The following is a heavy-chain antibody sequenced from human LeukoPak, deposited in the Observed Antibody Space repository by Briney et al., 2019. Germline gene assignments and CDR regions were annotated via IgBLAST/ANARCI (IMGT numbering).Heavy chain of an antibody. CDR1: GFTFSSYA. Sequence: QTGGSLRLSCAASGFTFSSYAMSWVRQAPGKGLEWVSAISGSGGSTYYADSVKGRFTISRDNSKNTPYLQMNSLRAEDTAVYYCARAGQQLVRDYFDYWGQGTLVTVSS. D-gene: IGHD6-13*01. CDR3: ARAGQQLVRDYFDY. J-gene: IGHJ4*02. CDR2: ISGSGGST. V-gene: IGHV3-23*01.